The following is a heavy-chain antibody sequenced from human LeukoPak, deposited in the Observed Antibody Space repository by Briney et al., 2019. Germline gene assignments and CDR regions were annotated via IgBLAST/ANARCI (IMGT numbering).Heavy chain of an antibody. Sequence: GGSLRLSCAASXXXFSSYXMHWVRQAPXXXXXXVAVISYDGSNKYYADSVKGRFTISRDNSKNTLYLQMNSLRAEDTAVYYCAREGELSPFDYWGQGTLVTVSS. CDR2: ISYDGSNK. CDR3: AREGELSPFDY. CDR1: XXXFSSYX. J-gene: IGHJ4*02. D-gene: IGHD1-1*01. V-gene: IGHV3-30-3*01.